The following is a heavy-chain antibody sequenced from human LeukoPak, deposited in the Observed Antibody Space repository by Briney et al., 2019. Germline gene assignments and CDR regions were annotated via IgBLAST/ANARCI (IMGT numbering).Heavy chain of an antibody. CDR2: ISGSGGST. D-gene: IGHD1-1*01. Sequence: GGSLRLSCAGSGFTFSSYAMSWVRQAPGKGLEWVSGISGSGGSTYYADSVKGRFTISRDNSKNTLYLQMNSLRAEDTAVYYCARGMYQLEKWGQGTLVTVSS. CDR1: GFTFSSYA. J-gene: IGHJ4*02. CDR3: ARGMYQLEK. V-gene: IGHV3-23*01.